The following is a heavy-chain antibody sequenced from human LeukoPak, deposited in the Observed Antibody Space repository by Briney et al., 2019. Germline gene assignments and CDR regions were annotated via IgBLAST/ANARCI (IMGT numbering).Heavy chain of an antibody. CDR1: GFTFTIYA. CDR2: ITGTGGST. V-gene: IGHV3-23*01. D-gene: IGHD5-12*01. CDR3: ARDSAIVATGNDY. J-gene: IGHJ4*02. Sequence: GGSLRLSCAASGFTFTIYAMSWVRQAPGKGLEWVSGITGTGGSTYYADSVKGRFTIARDNSKNMPYLQMNSLRAEDTAVYYCARDSAIVATGNDYWGQGTLVTVSS.